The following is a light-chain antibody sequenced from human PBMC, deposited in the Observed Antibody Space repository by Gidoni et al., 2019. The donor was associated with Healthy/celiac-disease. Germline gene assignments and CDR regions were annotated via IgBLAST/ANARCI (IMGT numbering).Light chain of an antibody. Sequence: DFQITQSPSTLSASVGDRVTITCRASQSISSWLAWYQQKPGKAPKLLIYDASSLESGVPSRFSGSGSGTEFTLTISSLQPDDFATYYCQKYNSYPYTFGQGTKLEIK. V-gene: IGKV1-5*01. J-gene: IGKJ2*01. CDR2: DAS. CDR1: QSISSW. CDR3: QKYNSYPYT.